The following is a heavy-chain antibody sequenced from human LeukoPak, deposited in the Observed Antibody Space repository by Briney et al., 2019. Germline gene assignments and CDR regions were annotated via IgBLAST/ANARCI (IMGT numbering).Heavy chain of an antibody. CDR2: INPSGGST. J-gene: IGHJ6*02. D-gene: IGHD6-19*01. CDR3: ARDRPVAGDYYYGMDV. Sequence: ASVKVSCKASGYTFTSYYMHWVRQAPGQGLEWMGIINPSGGSTSYAQKFRGRVTMTRDTSTSTVYMELSSLRSEDTAVYYCARDRPVAGDYYYGMDVWGQGTTVTVSS. CDR1: GYTFTSYY. V-gene: IGHV1-46*01.